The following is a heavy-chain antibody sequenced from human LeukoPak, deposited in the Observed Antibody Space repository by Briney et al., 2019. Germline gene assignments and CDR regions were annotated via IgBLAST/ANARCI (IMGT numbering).Heavy chain of an antibody. CDR3: AKDHPLVIAASGIGY. CDR2: ISPGGGTT. J-gene: IGHJ4*02. D-gene: IGHD6-6*01. V-gene: IGHV3-23*01. CDR1: GFAFGSEA. Sequence: PGGSLRLSCAVSGFAFGSEAMSWVRQSPARGLEWVASISPGGGTTYYADSVKGRFTISRDNSKNTLYLQMNSLRAEDTAVYYCAKDHPLVIAASGIGYWGQGTLVTVSS.